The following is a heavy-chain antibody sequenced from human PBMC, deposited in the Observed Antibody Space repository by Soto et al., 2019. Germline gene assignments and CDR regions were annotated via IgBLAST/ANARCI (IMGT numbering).Heavy chain of an antibody. Sequence: QVQLVQSGAEVKKPGSSVKVSCKASGGTFSGFAITWVRQAPGQGLEWMGGIIPMFGTANLAQKFQGRLTITAAYMELSSLTSEDTAVYYCARGVRNYVPQWDAFDIWGQGTMVTV. CDR3: ARGVRNYVPQWDAFDI. D-gene: IGHD1-7*01. CDR2: IIPMFGTA. V-gene: IGHV1-69*12. J-gene: IGHJ3*02. CDR1: GGTFSGFA.